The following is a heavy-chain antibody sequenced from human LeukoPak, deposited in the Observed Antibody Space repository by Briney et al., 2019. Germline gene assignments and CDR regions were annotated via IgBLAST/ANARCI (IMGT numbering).Heavy chain of an antibody. J-gene: IGHJ5*02. D-gene: IGHD3-22*01. Sequence: GGSLRLSCAASGFTFSSYAMSWVRQAPGKGLEWVSAISGSGGSTYYADSVKGRFTISRDNAKNSLYLQMNSLRAEDTAVYYCARDRGGYYDSSGYSDNWFDPWGQGTLVTVSS. CDR2: ISGSGGST. CDR1: GFTFSSYA. CDR3: ARDRGGYYDSSGYSDNWFDP. V-gene: IGHV3-23*01.